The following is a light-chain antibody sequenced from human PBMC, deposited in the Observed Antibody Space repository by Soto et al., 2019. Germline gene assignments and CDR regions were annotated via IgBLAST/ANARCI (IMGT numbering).Light chain of an antibody. CDR3: SSYTGSNNPYV. CDR1: TSDIGAYNY. J-gene: IGLJ1*01. CDR2: EVS. V-gene: IGLV2-14*01. Sequence: QSVLTQPASVSGSPGQSITISCTGTTSDIGAYNYVSWYQQHAGNAPKLIIYEVSHRPSGVSPRFSGSKSGNTASLTISGLQAEDEALYYCSSYTGSNNPYVFGTGTKVTVL.